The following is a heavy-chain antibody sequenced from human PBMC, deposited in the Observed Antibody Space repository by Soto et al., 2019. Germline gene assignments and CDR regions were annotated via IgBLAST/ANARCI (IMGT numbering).Heavy chain of an antibody. Sequence: EVQLVESGGGLVQPGGSLRLSCAASGFTFSTYSMNWVRQAPGKGLEWISYISSSTSSIYYTDSVKGRFTISRDNGKNSLYLQMDSLRVEDTAVYYCARVGRSGWADDYWGQGTLVTVSS. CDR3: ARVGRSGWADDY. D-gene: IGHD6-19*01. CDR2: ISSSTSSI. CDR1: GFTFSTYS. J-gene: IGHJ4*02. V-gene: IGHV3-48*01.